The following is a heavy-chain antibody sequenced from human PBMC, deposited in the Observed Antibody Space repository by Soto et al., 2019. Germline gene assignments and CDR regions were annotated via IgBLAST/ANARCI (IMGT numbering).Heavy chain of an antibody. V-gene: IGHV1-69*01. Sequence: QVQLVQSGAEVNKPGSSVKVSCKASGGTFSSYAICWVRQAPGQGLEWMGGIIPISGTANYAQKFQGRVTITADESTSTAYMELSSLRSEDTAVYYCARSQGSSTSLEIYYYYYYGMDVWGQGTTVTVSS. CDR3: ARSQGSSTSLEIYYYYYYGMDV. J-gene: IGHJ6*02. CDR2: IIPISGTA. D-gene: IGHD2-2*01. CDR1: GGTFSSYA.